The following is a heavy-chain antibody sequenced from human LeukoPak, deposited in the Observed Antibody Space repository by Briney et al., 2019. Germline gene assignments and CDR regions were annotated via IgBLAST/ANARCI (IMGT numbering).Heavy chain of an antibody. CDR1: GYTFISYY. D-gene: IGHD3-22*01. Sequence: VASVKVSCKASGYTFISYYMHWVRQAPGQGLEWMGIINPSVGSTTYAQKFQGRVTMTRDTSASTVYMELSSLRSEDTAVYYCAREGFDSGARMAFHIWGQGTMVTVSS. CDR3: AREGFDSGARMAFHI. CDR2: INPSVGST. V-gene: IGHV1-46*01. J-gene: IGHJ3*02.